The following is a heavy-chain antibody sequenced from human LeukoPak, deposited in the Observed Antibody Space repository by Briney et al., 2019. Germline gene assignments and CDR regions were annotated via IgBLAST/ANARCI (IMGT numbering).Heavy chain of an antibody. Sequence: PGGSLRLSCAGSRFSFSSFEINWVRQTPGKGLEWIANIDYTGRTKYYADPVKGRLTISRDNARNSLYLQMSSLRVEDTAVYYCALLAVASDFDYWGQGARVTVSS. CDR1: RFSFSSFE. V-gene: IGHV3-48*03. D-gene: IGHD6-19*01. CDR3: ALLAVASDFDY. J-gene: IGHJ4*02. CDR2: IDYTGRTK.